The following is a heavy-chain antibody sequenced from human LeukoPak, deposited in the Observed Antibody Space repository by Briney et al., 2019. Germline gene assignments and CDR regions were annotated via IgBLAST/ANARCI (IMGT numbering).Heavy chain of an antibody. CDR1: GFTFSDYY. J-gene: IGHJ4*02. CDR2: ISSSGSTI. D-gene: IGHD6-13*01. Sequence: GGSLRLSCAASGFTFSDYYMSWIRQAPGKGLEWVSYISSSGSTIYYADSVKGRFTISRNNAKNSLYLQMNSLRAEDTAVYYCARDARQQLVERFDYWGQGTLVTVSS. V-gene: IGHV3-11*01. CDR3: ARDARQQLVERFDY.